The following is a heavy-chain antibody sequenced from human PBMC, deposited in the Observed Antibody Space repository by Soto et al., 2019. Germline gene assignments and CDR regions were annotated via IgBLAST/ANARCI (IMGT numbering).Heavy chain of an antibody. CDR2: ISGSAASA. CDR3: AKERSSGWTDTFDY. D-gene: IGHD6-19*01. CDR1: GLTFINYA. V-gene: IGHV3-23*01. J-gene: IGHJ4*02. Sequence: EVQILESGGGLVKLGRSLRFFCAASGLTFINYAMSWVRQVPGKGLEWGSRISGSAASAYYADSVKGRFTISRDNSKNTLYLQMYSLRAEDTAVYYCAKERSSGWTDTFDYWGQGSLVTVSS.